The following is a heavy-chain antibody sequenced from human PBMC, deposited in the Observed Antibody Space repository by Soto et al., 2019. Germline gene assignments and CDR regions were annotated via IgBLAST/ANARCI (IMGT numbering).Heavy chain of an antibody. CDR3: ARASSWFGTDY. Sequence: ASVKVSCKASGYTFSSYAMHWVRQAPGQRLEWMGWINAGNGNTKYSQKFQGRVTITRDTSASTGYMELNSLRSEDTAVYYCARASSWFGTDYWGQGTLVTVSS. CDR2: INAGNGNT. V-gene: IGHV1-3*01. CDR1: GYTFSSYA. J-gene: IGHJ4*02. D-gene: IGHD6-13*01.